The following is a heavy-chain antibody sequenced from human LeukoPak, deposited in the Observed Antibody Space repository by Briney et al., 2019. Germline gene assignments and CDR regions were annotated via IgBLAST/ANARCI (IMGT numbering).Heavy chain of an antibody. D-gene: IGHD3-22*01. J-gene: IGHJ6*02. Sequence: SVKVSCKASGYIFIGYFMHWVRQAPGQGLEWMGRIIPILGIANYAQKFQGRVTITADKSTSTAYMELSSLRSEDTAVYYCASKLLNYYDSSGANGMDVWGQGTTVTVSS. CDR3: ASKLLNYYDSSGANGMDV. V-gene: IGHV1-69*02. CDR1: GYIFIGYF. CDR2: IIPILGIA.